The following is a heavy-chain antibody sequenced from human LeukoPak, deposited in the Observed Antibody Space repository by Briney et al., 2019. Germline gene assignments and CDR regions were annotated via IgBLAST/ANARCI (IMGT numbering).Heavy chain of an antibody. CDR1: GFTFSSYA. J-gene: IGHJ4*02. D-gene: IGHD3-22*01. V-gene: IGHV3-23*01. CDR2: ISGSGGST. CDR3: AKDLSGDYDSSGYSFIFDY. Sequence: GGSLRLSCAASGFTFSSYAMSWVRQAPGKGLEWVSAISGSGGSTYYADSVKGRFTLSRDNSKNTLYLQMNSLRAEDTAVYYCAKDLSGDYDSSGYSFIFDYWGQGTLVTVSS.